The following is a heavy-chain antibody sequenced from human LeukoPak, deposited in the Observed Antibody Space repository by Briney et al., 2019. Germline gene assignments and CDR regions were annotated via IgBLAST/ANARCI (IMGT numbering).Heavy chain of an antibody. D-gene: IGHD3-3*01. Sequence: GGSLRLSCTASGFTFSGAWMTWVRQAPGKGLEWVANIREDGTEKYYVDSVKGRFTISRDNAKNSLYLQMNSLRAEDTAVYYCARDPGHYDFWSGYGYYFDYWGQGTLVTVSS. J-gene: IGHJ4*02. CDR3: ARDPGHYDFWSGYGYYFDY. V-gene: IGHV3-7*01. CDR2: IREDGTEK. CDR1: GFTFSGAW.